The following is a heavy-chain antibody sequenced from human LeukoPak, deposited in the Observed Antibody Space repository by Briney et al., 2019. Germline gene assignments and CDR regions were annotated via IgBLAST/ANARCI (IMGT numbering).Heavy chain of an antibody. J-gene: IGHJ4*02. CDR3: AREARVGGALQY. D-gene: IGHD1-26*01. CDR1: GFTFSSYE. V-gene: IGHV3-74*03. Sequence: PGGSLRLSCAVSGFTFSSYEMNWVRPAPGKGLAWVARINPDGSIRTYADSVQGRVTISRDTAKDTLFLQMNSLRAEDTAVYYCAREARVGGALQYWGQGTPVTVSS. CDR2: INPDGSIR.